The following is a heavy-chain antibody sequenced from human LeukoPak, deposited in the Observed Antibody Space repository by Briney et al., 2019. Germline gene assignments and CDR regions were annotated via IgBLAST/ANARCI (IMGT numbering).Heavy chain of an antibody. Sequence: ASVKVSCKASVCTFSSYAISWVRQAPGQGLEWMGGIIPIFGTANYAQKFQGRVTITADESTSTAYMELSSLRSEDTAVYYCARGAYCSSTSCYVFPSGTRCYFDYWGQGTLVTVSS. CDR1: VCTFSSYA. D-gene: IGHD2-2*01. V-gene: IGHV1-69*13. CDR3: ARGAYCSSTSCYVFPSGTRCYFDY. J-gene: IGHJ4*02. CDR2: IIPIFGTA.